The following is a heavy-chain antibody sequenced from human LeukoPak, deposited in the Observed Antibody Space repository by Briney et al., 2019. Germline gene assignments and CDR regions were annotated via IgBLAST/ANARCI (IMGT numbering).Heavy chain of an antibody. CDR1: GFTFSTYA. Sequence: GGSPRLSCAASGFTFSTYAMHWVRQAPGKGLEYVSAISSNGGSTYYANSVKGRFTISRDNSKKTLYLQMGSLRTEDMAVYYCARTPEFCSGGSCYSEGYFDYWGQGTLVTVSS. D-gene: IGHD2-15*01. J-gene: IGHJ4*02. CDR3: ARTPEFCSGGSCYSEGYFDY. CDR2: ISSNGGST. V-gene: IGHV3-64*01.